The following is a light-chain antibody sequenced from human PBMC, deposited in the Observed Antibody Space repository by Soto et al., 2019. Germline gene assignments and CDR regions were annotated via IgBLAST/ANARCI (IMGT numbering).Light chain of an antibody. CDR3: AAWDDSLNVVV. CDR2: SNN. J-gene: IGLJ2*01. Sequence: QSVLTQPPSASGTPGQRVTLSCSGSSSNIGSNTVNWYQQLPGTAPKLLIYSNNQRPSGVPDRFSGSKFGTSASLAISGLQSEDEADYYCAAWDDSLNVVVFGGGTKLTVL. CDR1: SSNIGSNT. V-gene: IGLV1-44*01.